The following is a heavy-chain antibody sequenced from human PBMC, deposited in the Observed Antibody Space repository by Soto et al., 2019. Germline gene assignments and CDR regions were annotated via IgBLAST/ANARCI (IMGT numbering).Heavy chain of an antibody. Sequence: QLQLQESGPGLVKPSETLSLTCTVSGGSISSSSYYWGWIRQPPGKGLEWIGSIYYSGSTYYNPARKSRVTISVDTSKNQFSLKLSSVTAADTAVYYWAPFDWLTHYWGQGTLVTVSS. D-gene: IGHD3-9*01. V-gene: IGHV4-39*01. CDR2: IYYSGST. CDR1: GGSISSSSYY. J-gene: IGHJ4*02. CDR3: APFDWLTHY.